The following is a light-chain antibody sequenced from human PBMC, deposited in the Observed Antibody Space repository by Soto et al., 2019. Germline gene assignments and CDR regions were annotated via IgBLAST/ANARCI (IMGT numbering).Light chain of an antibody. CDR1: QSINSW. Sequence: DIQMTQSPSSLSASVGDRVSITCRASQSINSWLAWYQQKPGKAPKLLMFDTFSLESGVPSRFSGSRSGTEFTLTISSLQPDDFATYYCQQYNGLITFGQGTRLEIK. J-gene: IGKJ5*01. CDR3: QQYNGLIT. V-gene: IGKV1-5*01. CDR2: DTF.